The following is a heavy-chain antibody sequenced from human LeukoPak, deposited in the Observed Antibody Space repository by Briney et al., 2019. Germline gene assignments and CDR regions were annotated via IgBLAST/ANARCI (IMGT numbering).Heavy chain of an antibody. V-gene: IGHV3-23*01. CDR1: GFTFSSYA. J-gene: IGHJ4*02. CDR3: AKRQGGYYDSSGYYSR. Sequence: GGSLRLSCAASGFTFSSYAMTWVRQAPGKGLEWVSALTGSGGGTYYADSVKGRFTISRDNSKNTLYLQMNSLRAEDTAVYYCAKRQGGYYDSSGYYSRWGQGTLVTISS. D-gene: IGHD3-22*01. CDR2: LTGSGGGT.